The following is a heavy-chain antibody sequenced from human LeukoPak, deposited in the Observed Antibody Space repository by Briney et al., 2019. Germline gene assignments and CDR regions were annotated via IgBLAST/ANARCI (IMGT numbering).Heavy chain of an antibody. J-gene: IGHJ4*02. D-gene: IGHD3-10*01. CDR2: IYYSGST. CDR1: GVSISSSSYY. Sequence: KASETLSLTCTVSGVSISSSSYYWGWIRQPPGEGLEWIGSIYYSGSTYYNPSLKSRVTISVDTSKNQFSLKLSSVTAADTAVYYCARQAITMVRGATPPFDYWGQGTLVTVSS. V-gene: IGHV4-39*01. CDR3: ARQAITMVRGATPPFDY.